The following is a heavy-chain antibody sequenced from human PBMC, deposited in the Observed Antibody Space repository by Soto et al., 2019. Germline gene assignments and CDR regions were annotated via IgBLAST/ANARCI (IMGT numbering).Heavy chain of an antibody. CDR2: INAGNGNT. Sequence: ASVKVSCKASGYTFTSYAMHWVRQAPGQRLEWMGWINAGNGNTKYSQKFQGRVTITRDTSASTAYMELSSLRSEDTAVYYCARVHPGVDQLLTPYGAFDIWGQGTMVTVSS. J-gene: IGHJ3*02. CDR3: ARVHPGVDQLLTPYGAFDI. D-gene: IGHD2-2*01. V-gene: IGHV1-3*01. CDR1: GYTFTSYA.